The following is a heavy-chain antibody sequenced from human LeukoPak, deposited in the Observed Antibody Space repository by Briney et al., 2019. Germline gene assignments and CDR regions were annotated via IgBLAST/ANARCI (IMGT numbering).Heavy chain of an antibody. V-gene: IGHV1-2*02. Sequence: ASVKVSCKASGYTFTGYYMHWVRQAPGQGLEWMGWINPNSGGTNYAQKFQGRVTMTTDTSTSTAYMELRSLRSDDTAVYYCARDSASSGRDYWGQGTLVTVSS. CDR2: INPNSGGT. J-gene: IGHJ4*02. CDR3: ARDSASSGRDY. D-gene: IGHD6-19*01. CDR1: GYTFTGYY.